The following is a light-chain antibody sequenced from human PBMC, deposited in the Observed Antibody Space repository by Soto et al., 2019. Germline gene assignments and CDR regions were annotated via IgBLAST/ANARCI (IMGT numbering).Light chain of an antibody. CDR2: AAS. CDR1: HVVSNY. Sequence: AIRMTQSPSSLSASIGDRVTITCRASHVVSNYLAWYQQKPGKAPKALIYAASFLPSGVPSRFSGSGSWTDFSLTISFLQSEDFETYYCQHYYSYPYTFGQGTTLQMK. J-gene: IGKJ2*01. V-gene: IGKV1-8*01. CDR3: QHYYSYPYT.